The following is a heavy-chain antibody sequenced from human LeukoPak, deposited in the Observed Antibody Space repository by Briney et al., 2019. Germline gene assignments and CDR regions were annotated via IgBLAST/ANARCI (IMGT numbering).Heavy chain of an antibody. D-gene: IGHD3-10*01. J-gene: IGHJ4*02. CDR1: GYTFTSYY. CDR2: INPSGGST. Sequence: RASVKVSCKASGYTFTSYYMHWVRQAPRQGLEWMGIINPSGGSTSYAQKFQGRVTMTRDTSTSTVYMELSSLRSEDTAVYYCARDTNPSSSSGYYGSGSYYNPLDYWGQGTLVTVSS. CDR3: ARDTNPSSSSGYYGSGSYYNPLDY. V-gene: IGHV1-46*03.